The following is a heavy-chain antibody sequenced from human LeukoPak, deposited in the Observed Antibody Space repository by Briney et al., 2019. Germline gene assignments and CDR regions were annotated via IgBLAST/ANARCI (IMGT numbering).Heavy chain of an antibody. CDR3: AREMGLNIVATFGY. Sequence: GGSLRLSCGASGFTFSSYGIHWVRQAPGKGLEWVSAISYDGSNKYYADSVKGRFTISRDNSKNTLYLQMNSLRAEDTAVYYCAREMGLNIVATFGYWGQGTLVTVSS. V-gene: IGHV3-30*03. CDR2: ISYDGSNK. J-gene: IGHJ4*02. D-gene: IGHD5-12*01. CDR1: GFTFSSYG.